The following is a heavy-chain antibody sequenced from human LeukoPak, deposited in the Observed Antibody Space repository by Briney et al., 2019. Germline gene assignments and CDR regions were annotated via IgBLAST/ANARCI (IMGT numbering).Heavy chain of an antibody. D-gene: IGHD1-1*01. CDR2: ISSFSNYI. CDR1: GFTFSSYA. CDR3: VRDQQPEVPTSDTSPSA. Sequence: PGGSLRLSCAASGFTFSSYAMSWVRQAPGKGLEWVSSISSFSNYIYYADSVKGRFIISRDNDKNSLHLQMNILRADDTAVYYCVRDQQPEVPTSDTSPSAWGQGTLVSVSS. J-gene: IGHJ5*02. V-gene: IGHV3-21*01.